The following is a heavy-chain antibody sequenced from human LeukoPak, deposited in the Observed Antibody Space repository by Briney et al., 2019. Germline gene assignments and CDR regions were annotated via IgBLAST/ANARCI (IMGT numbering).Heavy chain of an antibody. J-gene: IGHJ4*02. CDR1: GYTFTGYY. V-gene: IGHV1-2*02. D-gene: IGHD6-25*01. CDR2: INPNSGDT. CDR3: ARDLSGDYVGY. Sequence: GASVKVSCKTSGYTFTGYYMHWVRQPPGQGLEWLGWINPNSGDTNYAQKFQGRVTMTRDTSISTAYMELSRLRSDDTAVYYCARDLSGDYVGYWGQGTLVTVSS.